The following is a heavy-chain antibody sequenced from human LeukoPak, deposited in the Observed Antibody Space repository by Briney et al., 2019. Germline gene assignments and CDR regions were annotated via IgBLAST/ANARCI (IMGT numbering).Heavy chain of an antibody. Sequence: SETLSLTCTVSGGSISSYYWSWIRQPPGKGLEWIGYIYYSGSTNYNPSLKSRVTISVDTSKNQFSLKLSSVTAADTAVYYCARYYDFWSGYEDWGQGTLVTVSS. CDR1: GGSISSYY. CDR2: IYYSGST. D-gene: IGHD3-3*01. J-gene: IGHJ4*02. V-gene: IGHV4-59*12. CDR3: ARYYDFWSGYED.